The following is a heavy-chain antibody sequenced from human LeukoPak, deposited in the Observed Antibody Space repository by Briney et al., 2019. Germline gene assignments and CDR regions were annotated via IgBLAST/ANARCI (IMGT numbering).Heavy chain of an antibody. D-gene: IGHD6-13*01. V-gene: IGHV4-59*01. CDR1: GGSISSYY. CDR3: ARDPGIVASDDAFDI. J-gene: IGHJ3*02. Sequence: SETLSLTCTVSGGSISSYYWSWIRQPPGKGLEWIGYIYYSGSTNYNPSLKSRVTISVDTSKNQFSLKLSSVTAADTAVYYCARDPGIVASDDAFDIWGQGTMVTVSS. CDR2: IYYSGST.